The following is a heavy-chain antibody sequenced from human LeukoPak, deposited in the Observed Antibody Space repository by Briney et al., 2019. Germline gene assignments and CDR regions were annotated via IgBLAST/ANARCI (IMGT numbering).Heavy chain of an antibody. CDR3: GRSPMVRGLIITAGTKKRGYYYYMDV. J-gene: IGHJ6*03. V-gene: IGHV3-73*01. CDR2: IRSTANGYAT. CDR1: GFTFSGSA. Sequence: PGGSLRLSCAASGFTFSGSALHWVRQASGKGLEWVGRIRSTANGYATAYAASVKGRFTISRDDSKNTAYLQMDSLKTEDTAVYYCGRSPMVRGLIITAGTKKRGYYYYMDVWGKGTTVTISS. D-gene: IGHD3-10*01.